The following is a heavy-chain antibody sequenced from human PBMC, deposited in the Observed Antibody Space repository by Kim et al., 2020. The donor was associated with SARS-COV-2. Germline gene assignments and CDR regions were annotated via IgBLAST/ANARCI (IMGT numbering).Heavy chain of an antibody. D-gene: IGHD2-15*01. CDR3: AREGSAPGLDY. Sequence: NYAQKFQGRVTITADESTSTAYMELSSLRSEDTAVYYCAREGSAPGLDYWGQGTLVTVSS. V-gene: IGHV1-69*01. J-gene: IGHJ4*02.